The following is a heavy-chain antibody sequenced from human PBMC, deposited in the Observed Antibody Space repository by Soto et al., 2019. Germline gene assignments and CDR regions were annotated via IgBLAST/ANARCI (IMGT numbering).Heavy chain of an antibody. J-gene: IGHJ5*02. CDR1: GYTFTSYG. V-gene: IGHV1-3*01. Sequence: QVQLVQSGAEVKKPGASVTVSCKASGYTFTSYGLHWVRQAPGQWLEWMGWINAGNGNTKYSQKFQGRVTITGDTSASTAYMELSSLRSEDTAVYYCARVGDILNWFDPWGQGSLVTVSS. D-gene: IGHD3-9*01. CDR3: ARVGDILNWFDP. CDR2: INAGNGNT.